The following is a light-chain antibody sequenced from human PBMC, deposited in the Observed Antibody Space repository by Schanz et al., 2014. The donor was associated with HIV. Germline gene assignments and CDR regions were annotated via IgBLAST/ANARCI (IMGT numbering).Light chain of an antibody. J-gene: IGKJ2*01. V-gene: IGKV3D-15*01. CDR2: GAS. Sequence: EVVLTQSPGTLSLSPGERATLSCRASQTVSNTFLAWYQQKPGQAPRLLIYGASSRATGIPDRFSGSGSGTEFTLTISSLQSEDFAIYYCQQYNNWHTFGQGTKLEIK. CDR3: QQYNNWHT. CDR1: QTVSNT.